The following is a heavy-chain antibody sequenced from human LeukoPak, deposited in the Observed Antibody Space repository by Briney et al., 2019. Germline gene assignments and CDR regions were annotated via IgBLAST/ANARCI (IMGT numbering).Heavy chain of an antibody. J-gene: IGHJ3*01. CDR1: GYTFTNHD. CDR2: MNLYSGDV. Sequence: GASVEVSCKASGYTFTNHDINWVRRAPGHGLEWMGWMNLYSGDVGYAQKFQGRVTMIRNISETTAYMELSGLRSEDTAVYFCARTAFASGLYGDGFDVWGQGTLVTVSS. CDR3: ARTAFASGLYGDGFDV. V-gene: IGHV1-8*01. D-gene: IGHD6-25*01.